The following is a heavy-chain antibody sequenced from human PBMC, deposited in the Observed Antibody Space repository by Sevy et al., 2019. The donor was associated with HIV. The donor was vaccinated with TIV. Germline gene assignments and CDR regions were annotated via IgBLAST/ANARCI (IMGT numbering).Heavy chain of an antibody. CDR3: ASRWYENWFDP. D-gene: IGHD6-13*01. Sequence: SETLSLTCTVSGGSISSYYWNWIRQPPGKGLEWIGYIYYSGSTSYNPSLKSRVTISVDTSKNQFSLKLRSVTTADTAVYYCASRWYENWFDPWGQGTLVTVSS. CDR1: GGSISSYY. CDR2: IYYSGST. J-gene: IGHJ5*01. V-gene: IGHV4-59*01.